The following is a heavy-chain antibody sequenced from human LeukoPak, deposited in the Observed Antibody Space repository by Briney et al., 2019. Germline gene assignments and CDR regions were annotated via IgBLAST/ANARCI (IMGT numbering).Heavy chain of an antibody. V-gene: IGHV3-74*01. CDR1: GLTFSNSW. Sequence: GGSLRLSCEASGLTFSNSWTHWVRQAPGKGLVWVSRINNEGTTISYADSVKGRFTISRDNAKNSLYLQMNSLRAEDTAVYYCARDPTIFGVVITGWFDPWGQGTLVTVSS. J-gene: IGHJ5*02. D-gene: IGHD3-3*01. CDR3: ARDPTIFGVVITGWFDP. CDR2: INNEGTTI.